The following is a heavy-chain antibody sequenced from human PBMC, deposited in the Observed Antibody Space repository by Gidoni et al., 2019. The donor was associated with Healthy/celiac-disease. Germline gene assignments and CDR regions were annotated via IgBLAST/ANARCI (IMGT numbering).Heavy chain of an antibody. CDR2: IKQDGSEK. CDR3: ARAGYEAVAGVFDY. Sequence: EVQLVESGGGWVQPGGSLRLSCAASGFTFSSYWMSWVRQAPGKGLEWVANIKQDGSEKYYVDSVKGRFTISRDNAKNSLYLQMNSLRAEDTAVYYCARAGYEAVAGVFDYWGQGTLVTVSS. V-gene: IGHV3-7*01. J-gene: IGHJ4*02. CDR1: GFTFSSYW. D-gene: IGHD6-19*01.